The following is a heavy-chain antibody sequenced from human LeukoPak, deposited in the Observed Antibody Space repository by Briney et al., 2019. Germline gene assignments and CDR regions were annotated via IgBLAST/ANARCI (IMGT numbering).Heavy chain of an antibody. CDR1: GYTFTSYD. CDR2: MNPNSGNT. D-gene: IGHD6-13*01. V-gene: IGHV1-8*03. Sequence: GASVKVSCKASGYTFTSYDINWVRQATGQGLEWMGWMNPNSGNTGYAQKFQGRVTITRNTSIGTAYMELSSLRSEDTAVYYCARGAAAGTGNYYYYMDVWGKGTTVTVSS. J-gene: IGHJ6*03. CDR3: ARGAAAGTGNYYYYMDV.